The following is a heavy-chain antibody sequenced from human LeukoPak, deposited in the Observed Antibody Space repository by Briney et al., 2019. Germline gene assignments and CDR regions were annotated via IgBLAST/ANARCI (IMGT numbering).Heavy chain of an antibody. CDR1: GFTFSSYG. V-gene: IGHV3-23*01. D-gene: IGHD3-22*01. CDR3: AKGYYYDSSGYSPIDY. Sequence: GGSLRLSCAASGFTFSSYGMSWVRQAPGKGLEWVSAISGSGGSTYYADSVKGRFTIPRDNSKNTLYLQMNSLGAEDTAVYYCAKGYYYDSSGYSPIDYWGQGTLVTVSS. CDR2: ISGSGGST. J-gene: IGHJ4*02.